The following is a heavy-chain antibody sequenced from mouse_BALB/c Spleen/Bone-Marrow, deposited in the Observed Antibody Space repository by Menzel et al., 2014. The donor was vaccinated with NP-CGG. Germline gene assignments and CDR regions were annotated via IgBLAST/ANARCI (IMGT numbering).Heavy chain of an antibody. J-gene: IGHJ3*01. CDR2: INPSTGYT. V-gene: IGHV1-7*01. D-gene: IGHD2-4*01. CDR1: GCTFTSYW. Sequence: QVQLQQSGAELAKPGASVKMSCKASGCTFTSYWMHWVKQRPGQGLEWIGYINPSTGYTEYNQEFKDKATLTAVKSSTTAYMQLRSLTSEDSAVYYCARDDYDAIAYWGQGTLVTVSA. CDR3: ARDDYDAIAY.